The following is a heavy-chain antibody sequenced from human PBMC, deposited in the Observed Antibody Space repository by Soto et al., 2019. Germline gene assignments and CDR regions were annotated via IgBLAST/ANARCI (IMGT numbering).Heavy chain of an antibody. Sequence: GASVKVSCKASGGTFSSYAISWVRQAPGQGLEWMGGIIPIFGTANYAQKFQGRVTITADESTSTAYMELSSLRSEDTAVYYCARAGYHDSSGYYPNYYYYGMDVWGQGTTVTVSS. CDR3: ARAGYHDSSGYYPNYYYYGMDV. D-gene: IGHD3-22*01. CDR2: IIPIFGTA. V-gene: IGHV1-69*13. CDR1: GGTFSSYA. J-gene: IGHJ6*02.